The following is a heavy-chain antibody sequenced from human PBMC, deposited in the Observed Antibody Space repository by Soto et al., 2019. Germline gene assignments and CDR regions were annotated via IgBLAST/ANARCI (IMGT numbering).Heavy chain of an antibody. Sequence: GGSLRLSCAASGFIFSDYFMSWIRQAPGKGLEWVSFISGSSDNIKYADSVEGRFTISRDNAKNSLYLQMNSLRAEDTAVYYCVRDSARIVVVPPVDGGNWLDPWGQGT. CDR2: ISGSSDNI. D-gene: IGHD2-2*01. J-gene: IGHJ5*02. CDR3: VRDSARIVVVPPVDGGNWLDP. CDR1: GFIFSDYF. V-gene: IGHV3-11*06.